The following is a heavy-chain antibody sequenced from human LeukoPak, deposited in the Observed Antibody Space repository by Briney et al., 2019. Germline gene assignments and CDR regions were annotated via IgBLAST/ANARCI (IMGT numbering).Heavy chain of an antibody. CDR2: ISGSGGST. J-gene: IGHJ4*02. D-gene: IGHD6-19*01. V-gene: IGHV3-23*01. CDR1: GFTFSSYV. Sequence: GGSLRLSCAASGFTFSSYVMSWVRRAPGKGLEWVSAISGSGGSTYYADSVKGRFTISRDNSKNTLYLQMNSLRAEDTAVYYCARGHSGWYDYWGQGTLVTVSS. CDR3: ARGHSGWYDY.